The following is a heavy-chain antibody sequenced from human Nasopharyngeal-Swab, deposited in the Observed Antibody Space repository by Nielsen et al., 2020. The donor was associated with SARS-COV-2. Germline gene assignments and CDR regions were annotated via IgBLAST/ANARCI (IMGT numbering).Heavy chain of an antibody. CDR1: GYTLTELS. J-gene: IGHJ4*02. D-gene: IGHD1-26*01. V-gene: IGHV1-24*01. Sequence: ASVKVSCKVSGYTLTELSMHWVRQAPGKGLEWMGGFDPEDGETSYAQKFQGRVTMTEDTSTDTAYMELSSLTSEDTAVYYCTTVAGSYGRFDYWGQGTLVTVSS. CDR3: TTVAGSYGRFDY. CDR2: FDPEDGET.